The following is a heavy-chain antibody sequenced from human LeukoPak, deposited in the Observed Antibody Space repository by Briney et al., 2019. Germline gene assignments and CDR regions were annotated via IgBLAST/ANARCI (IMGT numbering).Heavy chain of an antibody. D-gene: IGHD3-9*01. J-gene: IGHJ4*02. CDR1: GFSFSSCA. CDR3: ARPPSDNLLAGSLYYFDN. V-gene: IGHV3-23*01. Sequence: PGGSLRLSRAASGFSFSSCAMSWVRQAPGKGLEWVSGISGSGDSTDYADSVKGRFTISRDNSKNTLYLQINSLRAEDTAVYYCARPPSDNLLAGSLYYFDNWGQGTLVTVSS. CDR2: ISGSGDST.